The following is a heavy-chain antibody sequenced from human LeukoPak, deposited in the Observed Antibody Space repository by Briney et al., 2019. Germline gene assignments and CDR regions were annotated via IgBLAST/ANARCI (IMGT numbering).Heavy chain of an antibody. CDR1: GYTFTGYY. D-gene: IGHD2-15*01. Sequence: ASVEVSCKASGYTFTGYYIHWVRQAPGQGLEWMGWINPNSGGTNYAQKFQGRVTMTRDTSISTAYMELSRLRSDDTAVYYCARTRKNNCSGGSCYLGWFDPWGQGTLVTVSS. CDR3: ARTRKNNCSGGSCYLGWFDP. CDR2: INPNSGGT. J-gene: IGHJ5*02. V-gene: IGHV1-2*02.